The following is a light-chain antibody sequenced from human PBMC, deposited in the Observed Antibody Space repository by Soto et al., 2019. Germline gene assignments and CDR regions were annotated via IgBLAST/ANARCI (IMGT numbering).Light chain of an antibody. CDR3: QQYHKSPRT. CDR2: GAF. CDR1: QTVGGDY. Sequence: EIVLTQSPGTLSLSPGERATLSCRASQTVGGDYLAWYQQKPGQAPRLLIYGAFTRAAGTPDRFSGSGSGTDFTLTITRLEPEDFAVYYCQQYHKSPRTFGQGTKVEV. J-gene: IGKJ1*01. V-gene: IGKV3-20*01.